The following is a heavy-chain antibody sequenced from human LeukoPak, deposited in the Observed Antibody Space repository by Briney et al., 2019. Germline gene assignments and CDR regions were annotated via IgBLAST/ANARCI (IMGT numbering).Heavy chain of an antibody. V-gene: IGHV1-8*02. D-gene: IGHD2-2*01. Sequence: ASVKVSCKASGYTFTGYYMHWVRQAPGQGLEWMGWMNPNSGNTGYAQKFQGRVTMTRNTSISTAYMELSSLRSEDTAVYYCARDSCSSTSCYANWFDPWGQGTLVTVSS. CDR3: ARDSCSSTSCYANWFDP. J-gene: IGHJ5*02. CDR2: MNPNSGNT. CDR1: GYTFTGYY.